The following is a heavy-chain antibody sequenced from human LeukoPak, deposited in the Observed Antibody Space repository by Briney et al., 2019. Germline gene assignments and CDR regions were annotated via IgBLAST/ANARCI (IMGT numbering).Heavy chain of an antibody. J-gene: IGHJ6*03. Sequence: SQTLSLTCAISGDSVSSNSAAWNWIRQSPSRGLEWLGRTYYRSKWYNDYAVSVKSRITINPDTSKNQFSLQLSSVTPEDTAVYYCARAFDIRPFWYYYYMDVWGKGTTVTVSS. CDR3: ARAFDIRPFWYYYYMDV. CDR2: TYYRSKWYN. CDR1: GDSVSSNSAA. D-gene: IGHD2-21*01. V-gene: IGHV6-1*01.